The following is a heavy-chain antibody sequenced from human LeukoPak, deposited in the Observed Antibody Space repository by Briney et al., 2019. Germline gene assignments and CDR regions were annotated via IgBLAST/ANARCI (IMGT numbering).Heavy chain of an antibody. CDR1: GGSISSDSHY. CDR2: IYTSGST. J-gene: IGHJ4*02. V-gene: IGHV4-61*02. D-gene: IGHD4/OR15-4a*01. CDR3: ARSGMWGANPPH. Sequence: PSQTLSLTCTVSGGSISSDSHYWSWIRQPAGKGLEWIGRIYTSGSTSYNPSLKSRVTISVETSRNQFSLRLSSATAADTAVYYCARSGMWGANPPHWGQGTLVTVSS.